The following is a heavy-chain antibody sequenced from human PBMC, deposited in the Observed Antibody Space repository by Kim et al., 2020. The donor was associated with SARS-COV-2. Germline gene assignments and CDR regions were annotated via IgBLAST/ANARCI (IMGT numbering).Heavy chain of an antibody. CDR3: AERTGRTNLGYLDY. J-gene: IGHJ4*02. Sequence: ADSGKGRFTITRDNAKNSLYLQMDSLGPEDTAFYCWAERTGRTNLGYLDYWGQGTLVTVSS. D-gene: IGHD1-1*01. V-gene: IGHV3-9*01.